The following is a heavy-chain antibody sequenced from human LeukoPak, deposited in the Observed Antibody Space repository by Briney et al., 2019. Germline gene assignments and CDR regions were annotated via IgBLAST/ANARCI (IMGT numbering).Heavy chain of an antibody. CDR2: INPNSGGT. CDR3: AREGYLPFDY. D-gene: IGHD1-1*01. J-gene: IGHJ4*02. Sequence: APVKVSCKASGYTFTGYYLHWVRQAPGQGLEPMGWINPNSGGTHYAQKFQGSVTMTRDTSISTAYMELSRLRSDDTAVYYCAREGYLPFDYWGQGTLVTVSS. CDR1: GYTFTGYY. V-gene: IGHV1-2*02.